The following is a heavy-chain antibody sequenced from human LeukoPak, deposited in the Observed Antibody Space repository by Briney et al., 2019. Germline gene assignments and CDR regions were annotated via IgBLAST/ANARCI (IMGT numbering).Heavy chain of an antibody. CDR1: GFAFSAYA. V-gene: IGHV3-64D*06. CDR3: VKEILVTTSPFDY. Sequence: GGSLRLSCSASGFAFSAYAMHWVRQAPGKGLEYIAAINSNGYSTYYIDSVRGRFTLSRDNSKNTVCLQMSSLRAGDTAVYYCVKEILVTTSPFDYWGQGTLVTVSS. J-gene: IGHJ4*02. D-gene: IGHD4-17*01. CDR2: INSNGYST.